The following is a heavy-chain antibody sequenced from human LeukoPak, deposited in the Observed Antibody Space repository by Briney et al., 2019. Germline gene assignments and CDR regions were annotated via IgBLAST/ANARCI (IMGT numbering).Heavy chain of an antibody. V-gene: IGHV3-49*04. CDR2: IRSRACGGTT. CDR3: TVVRFLEGPAAFDI. Sequence: PGGPLRLSCTASGFTLGDYAVSGVREAPGKGLEWVGFIRSRACGGTTEYAEAVKGRFTISRDDFKSIAYLQMNSLKPEDTVVYYCTVVRFLEGPAAFDIWGQGAMVTVSS. J-gene: IGHJ3*02. CDR1: GFTLGDYA. D-gene: IGHD3-3*01.